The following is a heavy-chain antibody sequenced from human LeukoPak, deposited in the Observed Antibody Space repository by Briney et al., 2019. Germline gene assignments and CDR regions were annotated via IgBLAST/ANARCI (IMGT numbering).Heavy chain of an antibody. J-gene: IGHJ4*02. Sequence: QPSETLSLTCTVSGGSISSYYWSWIRQPPGKGLEWIGYIYYSGSTNYNPSLKSRVTISVDTSKNQFSLKLSSVTAADTAVYYCARGNLFREVVAAVYFDYWGQGTLVTVSP. D-gene: IGHD2-15*01. V-gene: IGHV4-59*01. CDR2: IYYSGST. CDR1: GGSISSYY. CDR3: ARGNLFREVVAAVYFDY.